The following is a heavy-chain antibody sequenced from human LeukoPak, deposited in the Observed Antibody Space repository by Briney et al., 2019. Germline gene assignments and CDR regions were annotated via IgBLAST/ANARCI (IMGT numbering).Heavy chain of an antibody. V-gene: IGHV3-23*01. CDR1: GFTFSAYA. D-gene: IGHD3-22*01. CDR2: ISGSGGRT. CDR3: AKEREYYDSSGYAGLDY. J-gene: IGHJ4*02. Sequence: GGSLRLSCAASGFTFSAYAMNWVRQAPGKGLEWVSSISGSGGRTYYSDSVKGRFTISRDNSKNTLYLQLNGLRAEDTAVYYCAKEREYYDSSGYAGLDYWGQGTLVTVSS.